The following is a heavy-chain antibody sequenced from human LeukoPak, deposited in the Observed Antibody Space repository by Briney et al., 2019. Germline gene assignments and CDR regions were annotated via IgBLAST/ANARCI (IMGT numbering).Heavy chain of an antibody. CDR3: ANEYSKGDI. CDR2: ITGSGGST. J-gene: IGHJ3*02. CDR1: GFTFSSYS. V-gene: IGHV3-23*01. D-gene: IGHD4-11*01. Sequence: GGSLRLSCAASGFTFSSYSMNWVRQAPGEGLEWVSGITGSGGSTYYADSVKGRFTISRDNSKNTLYLQMNSLRAEDTAVYYCANEYSKGDIWGQGTMVTVSS.